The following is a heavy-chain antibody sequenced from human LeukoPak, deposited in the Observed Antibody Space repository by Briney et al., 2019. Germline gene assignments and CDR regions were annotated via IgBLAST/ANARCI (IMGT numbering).Heavy chain of an antibody. CDR3: ARSEIAAGNWFDP. CDR2: IIPIFGTA. CDR1: GGTFSSYA. Sequence: ASVKVSCKASGGTFSSYAISWVRQAPGQGLEWMGGIIPIFGTANYAQKFQGRVTITADKSTSTAYMELSSLRSEDTAVYYCARSEIAAGNWFDPWGQGTLVTVSS. D-gene: IGHD6-13*01. J-gene: IGHJ5*02. V-gene: IGHV1-69*06.